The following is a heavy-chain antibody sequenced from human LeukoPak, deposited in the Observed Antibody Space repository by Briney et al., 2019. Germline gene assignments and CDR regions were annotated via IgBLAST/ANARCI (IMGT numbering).Heavy chain of an antibody. CDR2: ISYDGNNK. J-gene: IGHJ6*03. V-gene: IGHV3-30*01. D-gene: IGHD3-10*01. CDR3: ARGGIPTGPYYYFYYMDV. Sequence: PGSSLRLSCAASGFTFSRNVMHWVRQAPGKGLEWVALISYDGNNKFYADSVKGRSTISRDNSRNTLYLQMNSLRGEEAAVYSCARGGIPTGPYYYFYYMDVWGKGTAATVSS. CDR1: GFTFSRNV.